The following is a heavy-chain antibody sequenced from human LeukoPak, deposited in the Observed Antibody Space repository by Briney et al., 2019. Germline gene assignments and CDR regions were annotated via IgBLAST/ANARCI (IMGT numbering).Heavy chain of an antibody. CDR1: GFTFSSYS. D-gene: IGHD6-19*01. V-gene: IGHV3-23*01. CDR2: ISGRGGST. J-gene: IGHJ3*02. Sequence: GGYLRLSCAASGFTFSSYSMSWVRQAPGKGLEWGLAISGRGGSTYYADSVKGRFTISRDNSKNTLYLQMNSLRAGDKAVYYCAKGTIAVAGPDAFDIWGQGTMVTVSS. CDR3: AKGTIAVAGPDAFDI.